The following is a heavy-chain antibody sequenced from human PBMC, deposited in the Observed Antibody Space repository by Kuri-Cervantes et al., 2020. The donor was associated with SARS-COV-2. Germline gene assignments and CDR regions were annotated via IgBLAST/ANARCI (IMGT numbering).Heavy chain of an antibody. CDR2: ISYDGFDR. D-gene: IGHD2-15*01. CDR3: AKGGFMVVAGYGMDV. Sequence: GGSLRLSCAASGFAFESYGMHWVRQAPGKGLEWVAAISYDGFDRYYYADSVKGRFTVSRDNARNTLSLQMNSLRAADTAVYYCAKGGFMVVAGYGMDVWGQGTAVTVSS. J-gene: IGHJ6*02. V-gene: IGHV3-30*18. CDR1: GFAFESYG.